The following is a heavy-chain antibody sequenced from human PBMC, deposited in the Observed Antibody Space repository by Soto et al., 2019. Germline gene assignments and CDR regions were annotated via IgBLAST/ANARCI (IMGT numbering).Heavy chain of an antibody. Sequence: PSETLSLTCAVYGGSFSGYGWSWIRQPPGKGLEWIGEINHSGSTNYNPSLKSRVTISVDTSKNQFSLKLSSVTAADTAVYYCASCITMVRGVIPVKDVWGQGTTLTVSS. CDR2: INHSGST. J-gene: IGHJ6*02. V-gene: IGHV4-34*01. CDR3: ASCITMVRGVIPVKDV. D-gene: IGHD3-10*01. CDR1: GGSFSGYG.